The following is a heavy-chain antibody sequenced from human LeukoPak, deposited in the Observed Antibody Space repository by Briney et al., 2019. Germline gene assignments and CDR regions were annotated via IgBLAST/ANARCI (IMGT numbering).Heavy chain of an antibody. D-gene: IGHD3-22*01. V-gene: IGHV4-31*11. CDR2: IYYSGST. CDR1: GGSISSSSGNC. CDR3: ARDLYYYDSSGRRVTYFDY. Sequence: PSETLSLTCAVSGGSISSSSGNCWTWVRQPPGKGLEWIGYIYYSGSTYYNSSLKSRVTISVDTSKNQFSLKLSSVTAADTAVYYCARDLYYYDSSGRRVTYFDYRGQGTLVTVSS. J-gene: IGHJ4*02.